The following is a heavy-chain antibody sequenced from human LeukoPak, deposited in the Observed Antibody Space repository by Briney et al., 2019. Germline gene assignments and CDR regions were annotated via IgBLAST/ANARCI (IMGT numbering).Heavy chain of an antibody. CDR3: ARDGTLDY. CDR1: GGSISSGGYS. J-gene: IGHJ4*02. D-gene: IGHD1-1*01. Sequence: SQTLSLTCAVSGGSISSGGYSWSWIRQPPGKGLEWIGYIYHSGSTYYNPSLKSRVTISVDRSKNQFSLKLSSVTAADTAVYYCARDGTLDYWGQGTLVTVSS. V-gene: IGHV4-30-2*01. CDR2: IYHSGST.